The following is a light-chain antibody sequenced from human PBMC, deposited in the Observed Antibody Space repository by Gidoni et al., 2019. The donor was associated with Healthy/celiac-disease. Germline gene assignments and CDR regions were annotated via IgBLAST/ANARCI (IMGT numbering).Light chain of an antibody. CDR1: QSISSW. V-gene: IGKV1-5*03. J-gene: IGKJ2*01. CDR2: KAS. CDR3: QQYNSYPYT. Sequence: DIQMTPSPSTLSASVGDRVTITCRASQSISSWFACYQQKPGKAPKLLIYKASSLESGVPSRFSGSGSGTEFTLTISRLQPDDFATYYCQQYNSYPYTFXQXTKLEIK.